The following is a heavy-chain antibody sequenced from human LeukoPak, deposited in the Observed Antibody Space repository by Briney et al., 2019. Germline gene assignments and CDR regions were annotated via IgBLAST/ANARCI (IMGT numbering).Heavy chain of an antibody. J-gene: IGHJ6*03. D-gene: IGHD6-6*01. CDR2: INSDGSST. Sequence: GGSLRLSCAASGFTFSSYWMHWGRQAPGKGLGWVSRINSDGSSTSYADSVKGRVTISRDNAKNTLYLQMNRLRAEDTAVYYCARSAAHQYYYYYYMDVWGKGTTVTVSS. CDR3: ARSAAHQYYYYYYMDV. V-gene: IGHV3-74*01. CDR1: GFTFSSYW.